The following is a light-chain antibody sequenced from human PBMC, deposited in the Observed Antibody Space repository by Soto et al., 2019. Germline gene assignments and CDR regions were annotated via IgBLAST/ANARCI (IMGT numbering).Light chain of an antibody. CDR3: EKDDNWPWR. J-gene: IGKJ1*01. CDR1: QSIGSH. CDR2: DAS. Sequence: TQAAAKRGVSLKKGATRSCRARQSIGSHFAWYQQQPGQAPRLLIHDASSRATGIPARFSGSGSGTDFTLTLRIWQSVAFAVQYFEKDDNWPWRLGEGTKVAI. V-gene: IGKV3D-15*03.